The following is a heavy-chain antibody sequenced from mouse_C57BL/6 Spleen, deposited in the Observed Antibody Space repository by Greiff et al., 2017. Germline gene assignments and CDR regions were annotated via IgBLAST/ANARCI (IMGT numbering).Heavy chain of an antibody. CDR1: GFTFSDYG. D-gene: IGHD4-1*01. Sequence: DVMLVESGGGLVKPGGSLKLSCAASGFTFSDYGMHWVRQAPEKGLEWVAYISSGSSTIYYADTVKGRFTISRDNAKNTLFLQMTSLRSEDTAMYYCARPNWVYAMDYWGQGTSVTVSS. V-gene: IGHV5-17*01. CDR2: ISSGSSTI. J-gene: IGHJ4*01. CDR3: ARPNWVYAMDY.